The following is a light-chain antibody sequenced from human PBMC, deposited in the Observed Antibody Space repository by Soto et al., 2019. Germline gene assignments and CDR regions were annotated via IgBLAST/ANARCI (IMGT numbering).Light chain of an antibody. CDR1: SSDVGGYNY. Sequence: QSALTQPASVSGSPGQSITISCTGTSSDVGGYNYVSWYQQHPGKAPKLMIYEVSNRPSGVSNRFSGPKSVNTASLTISGLPAADEADYYCSSYTSSSTFYVFGTGTKGPVL. V-gene: IGLV2-14*01. CDR3: SSYTSSSTFYV. J-gene: IGLJ1*01. CDR2: EVS.